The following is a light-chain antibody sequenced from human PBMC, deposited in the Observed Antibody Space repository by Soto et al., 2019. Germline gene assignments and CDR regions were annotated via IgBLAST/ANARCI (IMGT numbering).Light chain of an antibody. V-gene: IGLV1-44*01. Sequence: QSVLTQPPSASGTPGQRVTISCSGSSSNIGDNTVDWYQQLPGKAPKLLIYRDNQRPSGVPDRFSGSKSGTSASLAISGLQSEDEADYYCAAWDDSLNGWVFGGGTKLTVL. CDR2: RDN. CDR1: SSNIGDNT. J-gene: IGLJ3*02. CDR3: AAWDDSLNGWV.